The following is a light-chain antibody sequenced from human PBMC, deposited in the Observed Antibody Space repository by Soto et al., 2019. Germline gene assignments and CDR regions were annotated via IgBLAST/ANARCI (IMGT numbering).Light chain of an antibody. CDR3: CSYAGTPYV. J-gene: IGLJ1*01. CDR2: DVN. Sequence: QSVLTHPRSVSGSPGQSVTISCTGTSRDVGAFNYVSWYQQHPGKAPKFIIYDVNKRPSGVPGRFSGSKSGNTASLTISGLQAEDEGEYYCCSYAGTPYVFGTGTKVTVL. CDR1: SRDVGAFNY. V-gene: IGLV2-11*01.